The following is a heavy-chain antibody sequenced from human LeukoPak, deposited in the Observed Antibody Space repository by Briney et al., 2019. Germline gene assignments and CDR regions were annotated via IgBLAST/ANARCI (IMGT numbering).Heavy chain of an antibody. CDR3: ARGAILEWLPLSDSSRYYFDY. Sequence: SVKVSCKASGGTFSNYAISWVRQAPGQGLEWMGGIIPIFGTANYAQKFQGRVTITTDESTCTDYMELSTLRSEDTAVYYCARGAILEWLPLSDSSRYYFDYWGQGTLVTVSS. J-gene: IGHJ4*02. CDR2: IIPIFGTA. V-gene: IGHV1-69*05. CDR1: GGTFSNYA. D-gene: IGHD3-3*02.